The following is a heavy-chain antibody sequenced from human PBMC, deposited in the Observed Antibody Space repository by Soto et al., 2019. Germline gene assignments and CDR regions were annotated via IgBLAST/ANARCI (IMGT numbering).Heavy chain of an antibody. CDR1: GGSFSGYY. CDR2: INHSGST. D-gene: IGHD3-22*01. J-gene: IGHJ4*02. CDR3: ARAPRRGYYDSSGYKPFDY. Sequence: SEPLSLTCAVYGGSFSGYYWSWIRQPPGKGLEWIGEINHSGSTNYNPSLKSRVTISVDTSKNQFSLKLSSVTAADTAVYYCARAPRRGYYDSSGYKPFDYWGQGTLVTVSS. V-gene: IGHV4-34*01.